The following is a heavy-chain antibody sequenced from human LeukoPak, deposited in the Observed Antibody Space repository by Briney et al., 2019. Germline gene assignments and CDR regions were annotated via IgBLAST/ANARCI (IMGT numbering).Heavy chain of an antibody. V-gene: IGHV4-34*01. CDR1: GGSFSGYY. CDR3: ARKMRFLASQNWFDP. CDR2: INHSGST. Sequence: SETLSLTCAVYGGSFSGYYWSWIRQPPGKGLEWIGEINHSGSTNYNPSLKSRVTISVDTSKNQFSLKLSSVTAADTAVYYCARKMRFLASQNWFDPWGQGTLVTVSS. D-gene: IGHD3-3*01. J-gene: IGHJ5*02.